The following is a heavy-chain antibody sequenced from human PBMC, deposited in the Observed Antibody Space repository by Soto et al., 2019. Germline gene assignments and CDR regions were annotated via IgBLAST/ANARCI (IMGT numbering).Heavy chain of an antibody. CDR1: GFTFSSYS. CDR2: ISSSSSYI. J-gene: IGHJ5*02. Sequence: GGSLRLSCAASGFTFSSYSMNWVRQAPGKGLEWVSSISSSSSYIYYADSVKGRFTISRDNAKNSLYLQMNSLRAEDTAVYYCARGKGGGYNWFDPWGQGTLVTVSS. CDR3: ARGKGGGYNWFDP. V-gene: IGHV3-21*01. D-gene: IGHD3-16*01.